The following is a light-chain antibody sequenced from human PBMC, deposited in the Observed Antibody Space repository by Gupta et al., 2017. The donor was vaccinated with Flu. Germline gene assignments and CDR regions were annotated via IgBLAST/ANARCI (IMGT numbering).Light chain of an antibody. CDR3: CSYAGSWV. Sequence: ALTPPASVSGSPGHSLTISCTGTSSDVGSYNLVSWYQQHPGKAPKLMIYEGSHRPSGVSNRFSGSKSGNTASLTISGLQAEDEADYYCCSYAGSWVFGGGTKLTVL. CDR2: EGS. J-gene: IGLJ3*02. CDR1: SSDVGSYNL. V-gene: IGLV2-23*01.